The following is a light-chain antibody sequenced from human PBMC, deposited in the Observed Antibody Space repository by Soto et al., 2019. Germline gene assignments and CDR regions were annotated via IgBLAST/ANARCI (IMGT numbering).Light chain of an antibody. CDR3: SSYTTSTTLYV. CDR1: SSDVGGYNY. V-gene: IGLV2-14*01. J-gene: IGLJ1*01. CDR2: EVS. Sequence: QSALTQPASVSGSPGQSITISCTGTSSDVGGYNYVSWYQQHPGEAPKLLICEVSNRPSGVSNRFSGSKSGNTASLTISGLQPEDEADYYCSSYTTSTTLYVFGTGTKVTVL.